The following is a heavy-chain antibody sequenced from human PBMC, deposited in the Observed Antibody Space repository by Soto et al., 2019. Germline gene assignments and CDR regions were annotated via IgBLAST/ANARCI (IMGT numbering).Heavy chain of an antibody. CDR1: GFSLSTSGMR. V-gene: IGHV2-70*04. Sequence: GSGPTLVNPTQTLTLTCTFSGFSLSTSGMRVSWIRQPPGKALEWLARIDWDDDKFYSTSLKTRLTISKDTSKNQVVLTITNMDPVDTATYYCARIPPTIYSSGWYYFDYWGQGNLVTVSS. J-gene: IGHJ4*02. CDR3: ARIPPTIYSSGWYYFDY. CDR2: IDWDDDK. D-gene: IGHD6-19*01.